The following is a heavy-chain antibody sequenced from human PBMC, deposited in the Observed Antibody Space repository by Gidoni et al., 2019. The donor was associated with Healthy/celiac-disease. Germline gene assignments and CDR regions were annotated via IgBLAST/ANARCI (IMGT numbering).Heavy chain of an antibody. CDR2: ISGSGGST. CDR3: AKELLGVPSEDY. D-gene: IGHD3-16*01. V-gene: IGHV3-23*01. CDR1: GFTFSSYA. Sequence: EVQLLESGGGLVQPGGSLRLSCASSGFTFSSYAMSWVRQGPGKGLEWVSAISGSGGSTYYADSVKGRFTISRDNSKNTLYLQMNSLRAEDTAVYYCAKELLGVPSEDYWGQGTLVTVSS. J-gene: IGHJ4*02.